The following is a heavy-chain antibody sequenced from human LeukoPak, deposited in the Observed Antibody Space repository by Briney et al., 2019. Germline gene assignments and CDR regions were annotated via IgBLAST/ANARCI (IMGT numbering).Heavy chain of an antibody. CDR1: GGSISSYY. CDR3: ARSHFTRGEFDY. D-gene: IGHD3-10*01. J-gene: IGHJ4*02. CDR2: IYTSGST. V-gene: IGHV4-4*07. Sequence: ASETLSLTCTVSGGSISSYYWSWIRQPAGKGLEWIGRIYTSGSTNYNPSLKSRVTISVDTSKNQFSLKLSSVTAADTAVYYCARSHFTRGEFDYWGQGTLVTVSS.